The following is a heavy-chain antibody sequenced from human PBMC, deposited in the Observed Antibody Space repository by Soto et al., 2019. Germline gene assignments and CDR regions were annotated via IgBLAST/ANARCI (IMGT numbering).Heavy chain of an antibody. CDR3: AKTPRTTTVNPGYYFDY. CDR2: IKQDGSEK. D-gene: IGHD4-17*01. Sequence: GGSLRLSCAASGFTFSSYWMSWVRQAPGKGLEWVANIKQDGSEKYYVDSVKGRFTISRDNAKNSLYLQMNSLRAEDTAVYYCAKTPRTTTVNPGYYFDYWGQGTLVTVSS. V-gene: IGHV3-7*01. CDR1: GFTFSSYW. J-gene: IGHJ4*02.